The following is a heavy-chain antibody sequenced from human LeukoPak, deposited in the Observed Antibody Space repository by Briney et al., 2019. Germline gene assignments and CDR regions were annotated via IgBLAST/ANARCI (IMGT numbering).Heavy chain of an antibody. D-gene: IGHD3-22*01. Sequence: SETLSLTCAVYGGSFSGYYWSWIRQPPGKGLEWVGEINHSGSTNYNPSLKSRVTISVDTSKNQFSLKLSSVTAADTAVYYCAGDYYDSSGYAESFQHWGQGTLVTVSS. CDR1: GGSFSGYY. CDR3: AGDYYDSSGYAESFQH. V-gene: IGHV4-34*01. J-gene: IGHJ1*01. CDR2: INHSGST.